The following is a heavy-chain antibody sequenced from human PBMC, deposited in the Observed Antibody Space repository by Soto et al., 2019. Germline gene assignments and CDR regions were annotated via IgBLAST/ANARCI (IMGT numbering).Heavy chain of an antibody. CDR2: IDWDDDK. D-gene: IGHD5-18*01. J-gene: IGHJ6*02. V-gene: IGHV2-70*01. Sequence: TEFVKVKCIVPGFSLSTSRKCVSWIRQPPGKALEWLALIDWDDDKYYSTSLKTRLTISKDTSKNQVVLTMTNMDPVDTATYYCARIKGYGYNYYGMAVWGQGTTVTVSS. CDR1: GFSLSTSRKC. CDR3: ARIKGYGYNYYGMAV.